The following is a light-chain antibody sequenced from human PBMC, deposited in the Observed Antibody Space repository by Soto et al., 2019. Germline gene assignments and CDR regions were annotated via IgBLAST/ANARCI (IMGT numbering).Light chain of an antibody. J-gene: IGKJ4*01. CDR1: QSISSW. V-gene: IGKV1-12*01. CDR3: QQANSFPLT. CDR2: EAS. Sequence: IQMPQSPSTLCASVGDRVTITCRASQSISSWLAWYQQKRGKAPKLLIYEASTLQSGVPSRFSGSGSGTDFTLTISSLQTEDFATYYCQQANSFPLTFGGGTKVDIK.